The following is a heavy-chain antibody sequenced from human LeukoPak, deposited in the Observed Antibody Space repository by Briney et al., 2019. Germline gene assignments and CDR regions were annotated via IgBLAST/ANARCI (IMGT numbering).Heavy chain of an antibody. J-gene: IGHJ5*01. CDR3: ARGASGTYFWFAA. D-gene: IGHD1-26*01. CDR2: IYYSGST. Sequence: SETLSLTCTVSGCSISSYYWSWIRQPPGKGLEWIGYIYYSGSTNYNPSLKSRVTISVDTSKNQFSLKLSTVTAADTAVYYCARGASGTYFWFAAWSQGTLATVSS. CDR1: GCSISSYY. V-gene: IGHV4-59*01.